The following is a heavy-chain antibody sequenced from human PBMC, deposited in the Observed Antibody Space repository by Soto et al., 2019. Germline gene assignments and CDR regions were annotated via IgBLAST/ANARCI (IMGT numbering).Heavy chain of an antibody. CDR1: GGTFSSYA. V-gene: IGHV1-69*01. J-gene: IGHJ6*02. CDR2: IIPIFGTA. CDR3: ARSQGGSSSLDIYYYYYYGMDV. D-gene: IGHD2-15*01. Sequence: QVQLVQSGAEVKKPGSSVKVSCKAPGGTFSSYAISWVRQATGQGLEWMGGIIPIFGTAKYAQKFQGRVTITADESTSTGYTELSSLRSEDTAVYYCARSQGGSSSLDIYYYYYYGMDVWGQGTTVTVSS.